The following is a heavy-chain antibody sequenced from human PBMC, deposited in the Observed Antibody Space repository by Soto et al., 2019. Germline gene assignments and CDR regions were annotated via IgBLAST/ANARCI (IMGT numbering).Heavy chain of an antibody. J-gene: IGHJ4*02. CDR3: ARDLGPLDYYDSSKPQYYFDY. Sequence: ASVKVSCKASGYTFTSYGISWVRQAPGQGLEWMGWISAYNGNTNYAQKFQGRVTMTRDTSTSTVYMELSSLRSEDTAVYYCARDLGPLDYYDSSKPQYYFDYWGQGTLVTVSS. V-gene: IGHV1-18*04. D-gene: IGHD3-22*01. CDR1: GYTFTSYG. CDR2: ISAYNGNT.